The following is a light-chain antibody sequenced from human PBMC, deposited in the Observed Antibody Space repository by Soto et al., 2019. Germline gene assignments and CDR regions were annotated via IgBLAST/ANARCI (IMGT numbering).Light chain of an antibody. V-gene: IGKV3-20*01. Sequence: IVLTQCTCTLSLSPGESATLSCRASQGFXSKYLAWYRQNPGQAPGILXDHASSRATGRPDRLSGSGSATDFTLPISRMEPCDFSVYYFQQYGQASWTFGQGTKVDIK. J-gene: IGKJ1*01. CDR1: QGFXSKY. CDR2: HAS. CDR3: QQYGQASWT.